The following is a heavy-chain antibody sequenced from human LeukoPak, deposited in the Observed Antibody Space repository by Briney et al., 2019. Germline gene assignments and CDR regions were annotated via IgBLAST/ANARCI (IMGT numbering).Heavy chain of an antibody. CDR3: ARIYCSSGSCYYGFDS. V-gene: IGHV1-46*01. CDR2: INPSDRST. Sequence: PMASVTVSCKASGYPFPTYYIHWVRQAPGQGLEWMGIINPSDRSTSYAQKFQGRVTMTRDTSTSTVYMELSSLRSEDTAVYYCARIYCSSGSCYYGFDSWGQGTLVTVSS. D-gene: IGHD2-15*01. J-gene: IGHJ4*02. CDR1: GYPFPTYY.